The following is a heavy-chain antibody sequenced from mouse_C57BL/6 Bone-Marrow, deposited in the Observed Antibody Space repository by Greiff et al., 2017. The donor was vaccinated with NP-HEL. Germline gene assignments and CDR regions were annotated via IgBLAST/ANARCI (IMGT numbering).Heavy chain of an antibody. CDR2: INPYNGGT. J-gene: IGHJ2*01. Sequence: EVQLQQSGPVLVKPGASVKMSCKASGYTFTDYYMNWVKQSHGKSLEWIGVINPYNGGTSYNQKFKGKATLTVDKSSSTAYMELNSLTSEDSAVYYCARITTVVGGYFDYWGQGTTLTVSS. D-gene: IGHD1-1*01. CDR3: ARITTVVGGYFDY. CDR1: GYTFTDYY. V-gene: IGHV1-19*01.